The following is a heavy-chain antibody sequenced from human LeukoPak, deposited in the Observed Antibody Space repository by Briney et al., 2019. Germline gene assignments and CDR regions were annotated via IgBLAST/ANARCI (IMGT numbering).Heavy chain of an antibody. CDR1: GYTFTSYY. CDR2: INPSGGST. D-gene: IGHD2-2*02. J-gene: IGHJ6*02. V-gene: IGHV1-46*01. Sequence: ASVKVSCKASGYTFTSYYMHWVRQAPGQGLEWMGIINPSGGSTSYAQKFQGRVTMTRDMSTSTVYMELSSLRSEDTAVYYCAGPRYCSSTSCYTRDYYYGMDVWGQGTTVTVSS. CDR3: AGPRYCSSTSCYTRDYYYGMDV.